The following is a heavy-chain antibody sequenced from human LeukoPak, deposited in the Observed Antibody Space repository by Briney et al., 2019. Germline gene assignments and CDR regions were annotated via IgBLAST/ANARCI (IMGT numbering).Heavy chain of an antibody. CDR1: GFTFSSYA. J-gene: IGHJ6*02. CDR3: AKEIGAYYYYGMDV. CDR2: IRSNGDGT. V-gene: IGHV3-23*01. Sequence: GGSLRLSCAASGFTFSSYAMSWVRQAPGKGLEWVSAIRSNGDGTYYADSVKGRFTISRDNSKNTLYLQMNSLRAEDTAVYYCAKEIGAYYYYGMDVWGQGTTVTVSS. D-gene: IGHD3-16*01.